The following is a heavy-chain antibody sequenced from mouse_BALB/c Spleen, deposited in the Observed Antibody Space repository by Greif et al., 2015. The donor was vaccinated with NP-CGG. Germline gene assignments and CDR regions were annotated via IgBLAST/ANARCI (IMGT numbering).Heavy chain of an antibody. J-gene: IGHJ2*01. CDR3: ARITTATGLDY. V-gene: IGHV5-9-4*01. CDR2: ISSGGSYT. D-gene: IGHD1-2*01. CDR1: GFTFSSYA. Sequence: DVMLVESGGGLVKPGGSLKLSCAASGFTFSSYAMSWVRQSPEKRLEWVAEISSGGSYTYYPDTVTGRFTISRDNAKNALYLEMSSLRSEDAAMYDCARITTATGLDYWGQGTTLTVSS.